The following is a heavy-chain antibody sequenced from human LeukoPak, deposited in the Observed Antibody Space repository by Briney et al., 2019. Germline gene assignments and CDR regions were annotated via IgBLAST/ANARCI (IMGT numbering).Heavy chain of an antibody. CDR2: INHSGST. D-gene: IGHD6-13*01. V-gene: IGHV4-34*01. Sequence: SETLSLTCAVYGGSFSGYCWSWIRQPPGKGLEWIGEINHSGSTNYNPSLKSRVTISVDTSKNQFSLKLSSVTAADTAVYYCARGRIAAAGRSSNWFDPWGQGTLVTVSS. CDR3: ARGRIAAAGRSSNWFDP. J-gene: IGHJ5*02. CDR1: GGSFSGYC.